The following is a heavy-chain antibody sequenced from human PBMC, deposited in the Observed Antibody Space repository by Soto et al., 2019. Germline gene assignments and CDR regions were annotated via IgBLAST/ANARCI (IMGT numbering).Heavy chain of an antibody. V-gene: IGHV4-34*01. CDR3: ARAVGGQQLVNSSFDY. Sequence: SETLSLTCAVYGGSFSGYYWSWIRQPPGKGLEWIGEINHSGSTNYNPSLKSRVAISVDTSKNQFSLKLCSVTAADTAVYYCARAVGGQQLVNSSFDYWGQGTLVTVSS. CDR2: INHSGST. J-gene: IGHJ4*02. CDR1: GGSFSGYY. D-gene: IGHD6-13*01.